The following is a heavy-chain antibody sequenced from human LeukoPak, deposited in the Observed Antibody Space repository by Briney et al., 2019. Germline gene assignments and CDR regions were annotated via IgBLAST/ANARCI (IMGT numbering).Heavy chain of an antibody. CDR2: ISGSGGST. J-gene: IGHJ4*02. CDR3: AKDRIVVVPAAIVFDY. V-gene: IGHV3-23*01. Sequence: GGSLRLSYAASGFTFSSYAMSWVRQAPGKGLEWVSAISGSGGSTYYADSVKGRFTISRDNSKNTLYLQMNSLRAEDTAVYYCAKDRIVVVPAAIVFDYWGQGTLVTVSS. D-gene: IGHD2-2*01. CDR1: GFTFSSYA.